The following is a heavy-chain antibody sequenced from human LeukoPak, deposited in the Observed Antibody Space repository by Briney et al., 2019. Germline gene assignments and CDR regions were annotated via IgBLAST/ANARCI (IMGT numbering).Heavy chain of an antibody. CDR3: ARESSWTLLYGSRFDY. V-gene: IGHV4-4*07. D-gene: IGHD3-10*01. J-gene: IGHJ4*02. CDR1: GGSIDSYH. CDR2: IYTSGST. Sequence: SETLSLTCTVSGGSIDSYHWSWIRHPAGRGLEWIGRIYTSGSTNYNPSLKSRVTISVDTSKNQFSLKLSSVTAADTAVYYCARESSWTLLYGSRFDYWGQGTLVTV.